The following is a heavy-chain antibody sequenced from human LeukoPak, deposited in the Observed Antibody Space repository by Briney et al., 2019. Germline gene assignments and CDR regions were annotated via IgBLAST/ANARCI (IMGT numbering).Heavy chain of an antibody. CDR1: GGSISSYY. CDR3: ARHFRRGLPFDY. J-gene: IGHJ4*02. V-gene: IGHV4-39*01. Sequence: SETLSLTCTVSGGSISSYYWGWIRQPPGKGLEWIGSIYYSGSTYYNPSLKSRVTISVDTSKNQFSLKLSSVTAADTAVYYCARHFRRGLPFDYWGQGTLVTVSS. CDR2: IYYSGST. D-gene: IGHD5-18*01.